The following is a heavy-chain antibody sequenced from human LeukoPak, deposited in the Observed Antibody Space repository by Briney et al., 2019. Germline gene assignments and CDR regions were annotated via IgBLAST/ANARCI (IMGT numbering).Heavy chain of an antibody. CDR2: ISSSGSTI. J-gene: IGHJ3*02. Sequence: GGSLRLSCAASGFTFSSYEMNWVRQAPGKGLEWVSYISSSGSTIYYADSVKGRFTISRDNAKNSLYLQMNSLRAEDKAVYYCARGRTARAFDIWGQGTMVTVSS. V-gene: IGHV3-48*03. CDR3: ARGRTARAFDI. CDR1: GFTFSSYE.